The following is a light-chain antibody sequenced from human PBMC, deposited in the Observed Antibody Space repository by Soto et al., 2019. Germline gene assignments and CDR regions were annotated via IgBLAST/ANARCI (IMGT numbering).Light chain of an antibody. CDR3: QSFDSSRIGLL. J-gene: IGLJ2*01. CDR2: DTT. Sequence: QSVLTQPPSVTGAPGQRVTISCTGSHSDIGAGYGVHWYQQFPHSAPKLLIYDTTNRPSGVPDRFSGSRSGTSASLAITGLQAEDEADYYGQSFDSSRIGLLFGGGTKLTVL. V-gene: IGLV1-40*01. CDR1: HSDIGAGYG.